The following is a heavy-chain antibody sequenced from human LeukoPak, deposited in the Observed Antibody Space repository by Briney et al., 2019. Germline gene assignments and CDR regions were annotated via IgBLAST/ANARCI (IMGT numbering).Heavy chain of an antibody. Sequence: PGGSLRLSCAASGFTFSSYGMHWVRQAPGKGLEWVAFIRYDEGNKYFGDSVRGRFTISRDNSKNTLYLQMNSLRVEDTALYYCARDKSGGAGDYWGQGTLVTVSS. J-gene: IGHJ4*02. V-gene: IGHV3-30*02. CDR2: IRYDEGNK. D-gene: IGHD3-16*01. CDR3: ARDKSGGAGDY. CDR1: GFTFSSYG.